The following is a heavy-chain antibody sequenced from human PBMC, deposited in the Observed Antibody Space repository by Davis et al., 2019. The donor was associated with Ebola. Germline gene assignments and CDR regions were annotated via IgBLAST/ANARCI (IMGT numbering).Heavy chain of an antibody. CDR3: ARGRTMILGYFDY. Sequence: GESLKISCAASGFTFSRHWMHWVRQAPGKGLVWVSRINDDGSSTSYADSVKGRFTISRDNAKNTLYLQMNSLRDEDTAVYYCARGRTMILGYFDYWGQGTLVTVSS. J-gene: IGHJ4*02. V-gene: IGHV3-74*01. D-gene: IGHD3-22*01. CDR2: INDDGSST. CDR1: GFTFSRHW.